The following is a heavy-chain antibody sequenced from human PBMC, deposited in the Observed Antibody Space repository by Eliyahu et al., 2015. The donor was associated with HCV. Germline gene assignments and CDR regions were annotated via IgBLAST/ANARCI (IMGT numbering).Heavy chain of an antibody. Sequence: QVQLVESGGXVVQPGRSLRLSXAASGFXFSGXAMHWVRQAPGKGLEWVAAISYDGYNKXLADSVKGRFAISRDNSKNTLYLEMNSLRAEDAAVYYCARVPNSGYDGGDFDYWGQGTLVTVSS. D-gene: IGHD5-12*01. CDR2: ISYDGYNK. CDR1: GFXFSGXA. V-gene: IGHV3-30*09. J-gene: IGHJ4*02. CDR3: ARVPNSGYDGGDFDY.